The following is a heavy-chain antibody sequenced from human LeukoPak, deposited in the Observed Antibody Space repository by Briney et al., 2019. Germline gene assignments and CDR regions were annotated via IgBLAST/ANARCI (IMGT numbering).Heavy chain of an antibody. CDR1: GGSISSYY. CDR3: ARVLGYCSSTSCYDAFDI. CDR2: IYYSGST. V-gene: IGHV4-59*01. Sequence: PSETLSLTCTVSGGSISSYYWSWIRQPPGKGLEWIGYIYYSGSTNYNPSLKSRVTISVDTSKNQFSLKLSSVTAADTAVYYCARVLGYCSSTSCYDAFDIWGQGTMVTVSS. D-gene: IGHD2-2*01. J-gene: IGHJ3*02.